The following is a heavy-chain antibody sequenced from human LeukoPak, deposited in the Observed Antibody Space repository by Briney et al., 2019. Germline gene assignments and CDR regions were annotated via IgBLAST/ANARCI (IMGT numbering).Heavy chain of an antibody. J-gene: IGHJ6*04. CDR2: ISNSGGNT. V-gene: IGHV3-23*01. CDR1: GFTLISYA. Sequence: PGGSLRLSCAASGFTLISYAMSWVRQAPGKGLEGVSGISNSGGNTYYADTVKGRFTISRDNSKNTLYLQMNSLRAEDTALYYCAKFWAWGGGIFPLYYRMDVWGEGTTVSVSS. CDR3: AKFWAWGGGIFPLYYRMDV. D-gene: IGHD2-15*01.